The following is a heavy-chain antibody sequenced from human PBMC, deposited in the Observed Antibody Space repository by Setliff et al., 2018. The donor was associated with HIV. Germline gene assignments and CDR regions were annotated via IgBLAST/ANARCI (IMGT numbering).Heavy chain of an antibody. CDR3: ARYYDSHPAFDI. CDR2: VYYNGDT. CDR1: GGSTSSGGYY. Sequence: SETLSLTCTVSGGSTSSGGYYWSWIRQHPEKGLEWIGYVYYNGDTYYNPSLKSRVTMSVDTSKNQFSLKLNSVTAADTAVYYCARYYDSHPAFDIWGQGTMVTVSS. J-gene: IGHJ3*02. D-gene: IGHD3-16*01. V-gene: IGHV4-31*03.